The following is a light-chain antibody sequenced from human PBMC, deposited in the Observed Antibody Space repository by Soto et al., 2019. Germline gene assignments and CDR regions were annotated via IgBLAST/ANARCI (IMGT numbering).Light chain of an antibody. V-gene: IGKV3-11*01. Sequence: EIVLTQSPATLSLSPGERATLSCRASQSVSSYLAWYQQKPGQAPRLLIYDASNRATGIPARFSGSGSGTDFTLTISILEPEDFAVYYCQQRSKSITFGQGTRLEIK. J-gene: IGKJ5*01. CDR3: QQRSKSIT. CDR1: QSVSSY. CDR2: DAS.